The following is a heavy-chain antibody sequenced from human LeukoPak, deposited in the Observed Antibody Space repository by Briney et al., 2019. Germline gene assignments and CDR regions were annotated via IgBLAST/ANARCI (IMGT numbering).Heavy chain of an antibody. CDR2: INSDGSST. CDR1: GFTLSRYW. J-gene: IGHJ3*02. D-gene: IGHD5-18*01. V-gene: IGHV3-74*01. CDR3: ARENRYSYALDAFDI. Sequence: GGSLRLSCAASGFTLSRYWLHWVRQVPGKGLVWVSRINSDGSSTSYADSVKGRFTISRDNAKNTLYLQLNSLRAEDTAGYYCARENRYSYALDAFDIWGQGTMVTVSS.